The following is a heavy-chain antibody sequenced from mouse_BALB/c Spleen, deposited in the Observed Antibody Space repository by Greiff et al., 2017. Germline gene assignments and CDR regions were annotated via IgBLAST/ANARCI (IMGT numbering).Heavy chain of an antibody. D-gene: IGHD1-2*01. CDR3: ARGTTAR. V-gene: IGHV3-2*02. Sequence: DVKLQESGPGLVKPSQSLSLTCTVTGYSITSDYAWNWIRQFPGNTLEWMGYISYSGSTSYNPSLKSRISITRDTSKNQFFLQLNSVTTEDTATYYFARGTTARWGQGTSVTVSS. CDR1: GYSITSDYA. CDR2: ISYSGST. J-gene: IGHJ4*01.